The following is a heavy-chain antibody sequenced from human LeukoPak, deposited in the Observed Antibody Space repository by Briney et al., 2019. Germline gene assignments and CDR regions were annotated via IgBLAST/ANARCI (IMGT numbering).Heavy chain of an antibody. CDR3: ARAPGMATTGNFDY. CDR1: GFTFSGYS. Sequence: GGSLRLSCAASGFTFSGYSMNWVRQAPGKGLEWVSSISSSSSYIYYADSVEGRFTISRDNAKNSLYLQMSSLRAEDTAVYYCARAPGMATTGNFDYWGQGTLVTVSS. CDR2: ISSSSSYI. V-gene: IGHV3-21*01. J-gene: IGHJ4*02. D-gene: IGHD5-24*01.